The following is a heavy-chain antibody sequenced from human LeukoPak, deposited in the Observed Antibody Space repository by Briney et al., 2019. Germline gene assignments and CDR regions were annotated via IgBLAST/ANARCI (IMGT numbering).Heavy chain of an antibody. D-gene: IGHD3-10*01. CDR2: ISGSGGST. Sequence: ETLSLTCTVSGGSISSYYWSWIRQTPGKGLEWVSAISGSGGSTYYADSVKGRFTISRDNSKNTLYLQMNSLRAEDTAVYYYAKEPLWFGESHFDYWGQGTLVTVSS. CDR1: GGSISSYY. J-gene: IGHJ4*02. V-gene: IGHV3-23*01. CDR3: AKEPLWFGESHFDY.